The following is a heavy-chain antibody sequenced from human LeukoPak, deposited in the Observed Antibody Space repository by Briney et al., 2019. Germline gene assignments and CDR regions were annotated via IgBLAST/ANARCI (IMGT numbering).Heavy chain of an antibody. Sequence: SQTPSLTRAVSRGSPCSGGYSWRWIRPPPGKGLEWIGYISHSGSTYYNPSIKSRVTISVDTSKNQSSLKLSAVTAADTAVYYCASSYGDYVHFDYWGQGTLVTVSA. CDR2: ISHSGST. J-gene: IGHJ4*02. CDR1: RGSPCSGGYS. CDR3: ASSYGDYVHFDY. D-gene: IGHD4-17*01. V-gene: IGHV4-30-2*01.